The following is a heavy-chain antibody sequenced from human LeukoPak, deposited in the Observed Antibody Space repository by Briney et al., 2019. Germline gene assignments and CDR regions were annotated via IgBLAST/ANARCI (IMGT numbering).Heavy chain of an antibody. J-gene: IGHJ4*02. Sequence: PGGSLRLSCAASGFTFSSYSMNWVRQAPGKGLEWVSYISSSSSSTIYYADSVKGRFTISRDNAKNSLYLQMSSLRAEDTAVYYCASERRDGYNSEIYWGQGTLVTVSS. V-gene: IGHV3-48*01. CDR1: GFTFSSYS. CDR3: ASERRDGYNSEIY. D-gene: IGHD5-24*01. CDR2: ISSSSSSTI.